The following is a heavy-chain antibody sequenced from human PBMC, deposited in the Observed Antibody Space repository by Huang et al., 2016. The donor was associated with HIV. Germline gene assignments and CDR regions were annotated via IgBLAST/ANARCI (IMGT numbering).Heavy chain of an antibody. J-gene: IGHJ5*02. D-gene: IGHD6-19*01. Sequence: QVRLQESGPGLVKPSETRSLSCTVSCDSVSSHYWGWIRHPPGKGHEWIGTGDDSGPTNHNPRIKSGITISVGTYKNGFSLKITSVGAADTAMYFGVREQGRLAVGGIDNWFDPWGQGALVTVSS. V-gene: IGHV4-59*02. CDR3: VREQGRLAVGGIDNWFDP. CDR1: CDSVSSHY. CDR2: GDDSGPT.